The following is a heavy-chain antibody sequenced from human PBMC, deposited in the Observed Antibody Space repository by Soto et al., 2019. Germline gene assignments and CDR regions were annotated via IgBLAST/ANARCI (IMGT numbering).Heavy chain of an antibody. V-gene: IGHV4-34*01. Sequence: SETLSLTCAVYGGSFSGYSWTWIRQPPGKGLEWIGEINHSGSTNYNPSLKSRLTISADMSKNQFSVKLSSVTAADTAVYYCARDGSGTNLDYWGRGTPVTVSS. D-gene: IGHD3-10*01. CDR2: INHSGST. J-gene: IGHJ4*02. CDR1: GGSFSGYS. CDR3: ARDGSGTNLDY.